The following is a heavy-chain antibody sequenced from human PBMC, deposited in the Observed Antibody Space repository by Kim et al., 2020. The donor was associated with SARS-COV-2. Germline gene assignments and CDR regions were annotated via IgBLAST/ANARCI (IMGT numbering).Heavy chain of an antibody. CDR1: GGSISDYY. CDR3: ARIGGSSTPLSAFDI. D-gene: IGHD6-6*01. V-gene: IGHV4-59*01. Sequence: SETLSLTCTVSGGSISDYYWIWIRQPPGKGLEWIGSLYNSGSSNFNPSLKSRVTISVDTSRNRFSLKLTSATPADTAMYYCARIGGSSTPLSAFDIWGQGTMVTVSS. J-gene: IGHJ3*02. CDR2: LYNSGSS.